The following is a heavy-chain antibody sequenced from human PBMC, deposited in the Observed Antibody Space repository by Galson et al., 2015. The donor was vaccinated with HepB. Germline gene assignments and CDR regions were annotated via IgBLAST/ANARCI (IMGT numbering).Heavy chain of an antibody. V-gene: IGHV3-74*03. D-gene: IGHD7-27*01. Sequence: SLRLSCAAFGFTFRNYWMVWVRQAPGKGLVWVSRIKGDGSGITYVDSVKGRFTISRDNAKNTVYLEMNSLRDEDTAVYYCGTDKWGFPDYWGQGTLVTVSS. CDR2: IKGDGSGI. CDR1: GFTFRNYW. J-gene: IGHJ4*02. CDR3: GTDKWGFPDY.